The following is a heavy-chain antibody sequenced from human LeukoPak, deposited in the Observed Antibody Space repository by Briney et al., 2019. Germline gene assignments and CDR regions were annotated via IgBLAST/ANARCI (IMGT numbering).Heavy chain of an antibody. J-gene: IGHJ6*02. Sequence: GMSLRLSCAASGFTFSSYAMHWVRQAPGKGLEWVALISFDGTNRYQTESVKGRSMGRFTISRDNSRNTLYLQMNSLRIEDTAVYSCARELAGPRRGYAMDVWAKGPRSPSP. CDR3: ARELAGPRRGYAMDV. V-gene: IGHV3-30*10. D-gene: IGHD3-10*01. CDR1: GFTFSSYA. CDR2: ISFDGTNR.